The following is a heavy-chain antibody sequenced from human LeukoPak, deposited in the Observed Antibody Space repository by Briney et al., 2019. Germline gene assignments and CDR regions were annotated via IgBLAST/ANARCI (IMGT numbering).Heavy chain of an antibody. Sequence: SQTLSLTCSVSGGSISSGSYFWSWIRQPAGKGLEWTGRMYTSGRSNYNPSLKSRVTISVDTSKNQFSLKMTSVTAADTAVYYCARDRYVGATNSYFDYWGQGTLVTVSS. D-gene: IGHD1-26*01. CDR1: GGSISSGSYF. CDR2: MYTSGRS. J-gene: IGHJ4*02. CDR3: ARDRYVGATNSYFDY. V-gene: IGHV4-61*02.